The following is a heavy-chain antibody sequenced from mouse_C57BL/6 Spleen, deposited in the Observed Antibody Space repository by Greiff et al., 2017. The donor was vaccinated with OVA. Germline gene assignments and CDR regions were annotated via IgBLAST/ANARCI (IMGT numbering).Heavy chain of an antibody. D-gene: IGHD4-1*02. Sequence: QVQLQQSGAELVRPGTSVKLSCKASGYAFTNYLIEWVKQRPGQGLEWIGVINPGSGGTNYNEKFKGKATLTADKSSSTAYMQLSSLTSEDSAVYFCARSDNWDEGFAYWGQGTLVTVSA. CDR1: GYAFTNYL. CDR2: INPGSGGT. V-gene: IGHV1-54*01. CDR3: ARSDNWDEGFAY. J-gene: IGHJ3*01.